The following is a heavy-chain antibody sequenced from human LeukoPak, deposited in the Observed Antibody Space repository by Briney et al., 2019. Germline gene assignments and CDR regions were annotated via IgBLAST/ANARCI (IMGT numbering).Heavy chain of an antibody. CDR2: IRSKAYGGTT. D-gene: IGHD2-15*01. CDR3: TRDFTQWWVIDSLAFDI. Sequence: GGSLRLSCTASGFTFGDYAMSWFRQPPGKGLEWVGFIRSKAYGGTTEYAASVKGRFTISRDDSKSIAYLQMNSLKTEDTAVYYCTRDFTQWWVIDSLAFDIWGQGTMVTVSS. J-gene: IGHJ3*02. V-gene: IGHV3-49*03. CDR1: GFTFGDYA.